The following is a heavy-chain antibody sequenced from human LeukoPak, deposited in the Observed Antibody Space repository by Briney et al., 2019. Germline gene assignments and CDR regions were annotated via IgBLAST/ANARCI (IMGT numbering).Heavy chain of an antibody. V-gene: IGHV3-48*04. CDR2: ISSSGSTI. J-gene: IGHJ4*02. D-gene: IGHD6-13*01. CDR1: EFTFSSYS. CDR3: AAPLVGYSSSWYSTDY. Sequence: GGSLRLSCAASEFTFSSYSMNWVRQAPGKGLEWVSYISSSGSTIYYADSVKGRFTISRDNAKNSLYLQMISLRAEDTAVYYCAAPLVGYSSSWYSTDYWGQGTLVTVSS.